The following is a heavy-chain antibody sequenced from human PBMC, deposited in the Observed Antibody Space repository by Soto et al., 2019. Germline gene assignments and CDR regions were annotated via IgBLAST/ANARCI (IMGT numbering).Heavy chain of an antibody. Sequence: PSETLSLTCTVSGGSTSSSSYYWGWIRQPPGKGLEWIGSIYYSGSTYYNPSLKSRVTISVDTSKNQFSLKLSSVTAADTAVYYCARHARPYYCAQSLWRGYKAWFDPWGQGTLVTVSS. D-gene: IGHD3-3*01. CDR3: ARHARPYYCAQSLWRGYKAWFDP. CDR1: GGSTSSSSYY. J-gene: IGHJ5*02. V-gene: IGHV4-39*01. CDR2: IYYSGST.